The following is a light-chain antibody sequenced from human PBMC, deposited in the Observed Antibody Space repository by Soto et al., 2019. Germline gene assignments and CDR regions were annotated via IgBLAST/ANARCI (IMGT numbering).Light chain of an antibody. CDR3: QSYDSGLSGSEV. CDR1: SSNIGAGHD. CDR2: GNG. Sequence: QSVLTQPPSVSGAPGQRVTISCTGSSSNIGAGHDVHWYQQLPGTAPKPLIYGNGNRPSGVPDRFSGSKSGTSASLAITGLQAEDEADYYCQSYDSGLSGSEVFGTGTKVTVL. J-gene: IGLJ1*01. V-gene: IGLV1-40*01.